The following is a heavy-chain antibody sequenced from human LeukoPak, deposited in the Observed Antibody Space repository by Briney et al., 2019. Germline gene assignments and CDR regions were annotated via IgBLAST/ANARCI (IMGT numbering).Heavy chain of an antibody. CDR3: AKGDCSSTSCYTDY. J-gene: IGHJ4*02. CDR2: ISGSGGST. V-gene: IGHV3-23*01. CDR1: GFTFSSYA. D-gene: IGHD2-2*02. Sequence: LAGGSLRLSCAASGFTFSSYAMSWVRQAPGKGLEWVSAISGSGGSTYYADSVKGRFTISRDNSKNTLYLQMNSLRAEDTAVYYCAKGDCSSTSCYTDYWGQGTLVTVSS.